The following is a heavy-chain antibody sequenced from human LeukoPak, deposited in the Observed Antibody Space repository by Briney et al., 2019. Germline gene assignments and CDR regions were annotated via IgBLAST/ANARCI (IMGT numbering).Heavy chain of an antibody. D-gene: IGHD2-15*01. V-gene: IGHV1-69*01. Sequence: VASVKVSCKASGGTFSSYAISWVRQAPGQGLEWMGGIIPNFGTANYAQKFQGRVTITADESTSTAYMELSSLRSEDTAVYYCANLRRVVANDAYYYGMDVWGQGTTVTVSS. CDR2: IIPNFGTA. CDR1: GGTFSSYA. J-gene: IGHJ6*02. CDR3: ANLRRVVANDAYYYGMDV.